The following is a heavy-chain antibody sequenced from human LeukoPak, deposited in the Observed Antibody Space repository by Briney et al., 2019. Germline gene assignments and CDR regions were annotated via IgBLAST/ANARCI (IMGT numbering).Heavy chain of an antibody. V-gene: IGHV4-39*01. D-gene: IGHD6-6*01. J-gene: IGHJ4*02. Sequence: PSETLSLTCTISGGSISSISYYWGWIRQPPGKGLEWIGSIYYTGSTYYNPSLKSRVTVSVDTSKNQFSLNLRSVTAADTAVYYCARLASRSYWGQGTLVAVSS. CDR3: ARLASRSY. CDR2: IYYTGST. CDR1: GGSISSISYY.